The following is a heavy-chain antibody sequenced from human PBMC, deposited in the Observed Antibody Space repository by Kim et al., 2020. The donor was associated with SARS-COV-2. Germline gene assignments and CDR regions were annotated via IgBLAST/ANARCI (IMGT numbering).Heavy chain of an antibody. CDR1: GFNFGNYA. CDR2: VTRKSTFM. Sequence: GGSLRLSCAASGFNFGNYAMAWVRQAPGKGLEWVSGVTRKSTFMYNADSVKGRFSISRDISNNVVYLQMAGLRADDTAIYYCAKGSTSGRVFDSWGQGTLVTVSS. CDR3: AKGSTSGRVFDS. V-gene: IGHV3-23*01. J-gene: IGHJ4*02. D-gene: IGHD5-12*01.